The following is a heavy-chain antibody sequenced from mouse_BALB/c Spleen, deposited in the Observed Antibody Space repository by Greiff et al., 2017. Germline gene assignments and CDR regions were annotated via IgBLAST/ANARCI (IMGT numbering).Heavy chain of an antibody. J-gene: IGHJ2*01. CDR2: IWSDGST. D-gene: IGHD2-1*01. V-gene: IGHV2-6-2*01. CDR1: GFSLTSYG. CDR3: ARSSHYYSYFDY. Sequence: VMLVESGPDLVAPSQSLSITCTVSGFSLTSYGVHWVRQPPGKGLEWLVVIWSDGSTTYNSALKSRLSISKDNSKSQVFLKMNSLQTDDTAMYYCARSSHYYSYFDYWGQGTTLTVSS.